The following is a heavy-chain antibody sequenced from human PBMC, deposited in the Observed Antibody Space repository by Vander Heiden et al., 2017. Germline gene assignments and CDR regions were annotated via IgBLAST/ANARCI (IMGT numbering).Heavy chain of an antibody. CDR2: ISWNSGSI. CDR1: GFTFDDYA. J-gene: IGHJ4*02. D-gene: IGHD3-22*01. CDR3: AKGLGYDSSGTIGY. V-gene: IGHV3-9*01. Sequence: EVQLVESGGGLVQPGRSLRLSCAASGFTFDDYAMHWVRQAPGKGLDWVSGISWNSGSIGYADSVKGRFTISRDNAKNSLYLQMNSLRAEDTALYYCAKGLGYDSSGTIGYWGQGTLVTVSS.